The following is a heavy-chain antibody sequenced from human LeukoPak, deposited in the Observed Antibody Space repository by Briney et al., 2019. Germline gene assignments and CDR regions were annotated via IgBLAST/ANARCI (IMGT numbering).Heavy chain of an antibody. V-gene: IGHV1-69*04. CDR1: GGTFSSYA. Sequence: EAPVKVSCKASGGTFSSYAISWVRQAPGQGLEWMGRIIPILGIANYAQKFQGRVTITADKSTSTAYMELSSLRSDDTAVYYCAKGSDYYDSSGYYFDYWGQGTLVTVSS. J-gene: IGHJ4*02. CDR2: IIPILGIA. D-gene: IGHD3-22*01. CDR3: AKGSDYYDSSGYYFDY.